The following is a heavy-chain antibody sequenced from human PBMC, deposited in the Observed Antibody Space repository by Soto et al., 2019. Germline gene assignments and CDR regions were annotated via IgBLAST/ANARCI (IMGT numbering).Heavy chain of an antibody. Sequence: ASVKVSCKASGYTFTGYYMHWVRQAPGQGLEWMGWINPNSGGTNYAQKYQGWVTMTRDTSISTAYMELSRLRSDDTAVYYCARERTYISSWYYYYGMDVWGQGTTVTVS. CDR2: INPNSGGT. V-gene: IGHV1-2*04. D-gene: IGHD6-13*01. CDR3: ARERTYISSWYYYYGMDV. J-gene: IGHJ6*02. CDR1: GYTFTGYY.